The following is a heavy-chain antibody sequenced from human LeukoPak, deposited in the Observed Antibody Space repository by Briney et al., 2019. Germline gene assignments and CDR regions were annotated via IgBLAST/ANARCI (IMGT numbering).Heavy chain of an antibody. CDR1: GGSISSYY. V-gene: IGHV4-59*01. Sequence: SETLSLTCTVSGGSISSYYWSWIRLPPGKGLEWIGYIYYSGSTNYNPSLKSRVTISVDTSKNQFSLKLSSVTAADTAVYYCARASGHHYFDYWGQGTLVTVSS. CDR3: ARASGHHYFDY. CDR2: IYYSGST. J-gene: IGHJ4*02.